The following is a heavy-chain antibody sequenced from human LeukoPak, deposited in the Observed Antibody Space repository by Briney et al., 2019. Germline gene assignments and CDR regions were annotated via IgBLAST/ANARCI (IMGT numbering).Heavy chain of an antibody. J-gene: IGHJ4*02. D-gene: IGHD1-1*01. Sequence: GGSLRLSCAASGFTFSNYWMTWVRQAPGKGLEWVAYLKPDGSAAYYMDSVKGRFTISRDNAKNSLYLQMNSLRAEDTAVYYCARSSLDDYGDYWGQGTLVTVSS. V-gene: IGHV3-7*01. CDR2: LKPDGSAA. CDR3: ARSSLDDYGDY. CDR1: GFTFSNYW.